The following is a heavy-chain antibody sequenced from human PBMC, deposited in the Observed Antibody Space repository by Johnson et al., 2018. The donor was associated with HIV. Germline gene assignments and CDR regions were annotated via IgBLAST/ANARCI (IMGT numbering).Heavy chain of an antibody. CDR3: ARAVRYCVGDCHDGFDF. CDR2: ISGSGGST. D-gene: IGHD2-21*01. CDR1: GFTFSSYA. J-gene: IGHJ3*01. Sequence: VQLVESGGGLVQPGGSLRLSCAASGFTFSSYAMSWVRQAPGKGLEWVSAISGSGGSTYYADSVKGRFTISRDNSKNTLYLQMNSLRDEDTALYYCARAVRYCVGDCHDGFDFWAKGQRSSSLQ. V-gene: IGHV3-23*04.